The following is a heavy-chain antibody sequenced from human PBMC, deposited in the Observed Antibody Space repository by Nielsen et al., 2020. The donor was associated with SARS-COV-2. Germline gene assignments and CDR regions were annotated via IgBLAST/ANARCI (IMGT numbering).Heavy chain of an antibody. Sequence: GGSLRLSCKGSGYSFTSYWISWVRQMPGKGLEWMGRIDPSDSYTNYSPSFQGHVTISADKSISTAYLQWSSLKASDTAMYYRARLHYYDSSLDAFNIWGQGTMVTVSS. CDR2: IDPSDSYT. D-gene: IGHD3-22*01. CDR1: GYSFTSYW. J-gene: IGHJ3*02. CDR3: ARLHYYDSSLDAFNI. V-gene: IGHV5-10-1*01.